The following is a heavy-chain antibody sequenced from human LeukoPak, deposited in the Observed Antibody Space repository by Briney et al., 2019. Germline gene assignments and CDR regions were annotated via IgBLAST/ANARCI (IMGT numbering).Heavy chain of an antibody. V-gene: IGHV3-23*01. CDR2: ISGSGGST. CDR1: GFTFSSYA. J-gene: IGHJ4*02. CDR3: AKGGRGSWYTHYFDY. Sequence: GGSLRLSCAASGFTFSSYAMSWVRQAPGKGLEWVSAISGSGGSTYYADSVKGRFTISRDNSKNTLYLQMNSLRAEDTAVYYCAKGGRGSWYTHYFDYWGQGTLVTVSS. D-gene: IGHD2-15*01.